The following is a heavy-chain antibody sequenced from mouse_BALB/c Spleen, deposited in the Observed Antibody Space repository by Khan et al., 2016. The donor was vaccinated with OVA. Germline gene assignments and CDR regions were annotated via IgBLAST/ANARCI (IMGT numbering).Heavy chain of an antibody. Sequence: QVQLVESGPGLVAPSQSLSITCTASGFSLTDYGVNWVRQPPGKGLEWLGMIWGDGSTDYNSALKSRLSISADNSKSQVFLKMNSLQTDDTARYYCARYAVMDYWGQGTSVTVSS. D-gene: IGHD2-14*01. CDR1: GFSLTDYG. J-gene: IGHJ4*01. CDR3: ARYAVMDY. V-gene: IGHV2-6-7*01. CDR2: IWGDGST.